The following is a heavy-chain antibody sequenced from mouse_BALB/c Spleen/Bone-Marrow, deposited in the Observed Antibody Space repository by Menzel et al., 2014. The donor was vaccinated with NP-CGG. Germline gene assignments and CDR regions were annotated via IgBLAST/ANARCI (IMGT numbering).Heavy chain of an antibody. D-gene: IGHD3-1*01. CDR1: GFTFSYYG. Sequence: EVQRVESGGGLVKPGGSLKLSCAASGFTFSYYGMSWVRQSPEKRLEWVAEISSGGSYTYYPVTVTGRFTISRDNAKNPLYLEMSSLRSEDTAMYYCARDSSGYFDYWGQGTTLTVSS. CDR3: ARDSSGYFDY. V-gene: IGHV5-9-4*01. CDR2: ISSGGSYT. J-gene: IGHJ2*01.